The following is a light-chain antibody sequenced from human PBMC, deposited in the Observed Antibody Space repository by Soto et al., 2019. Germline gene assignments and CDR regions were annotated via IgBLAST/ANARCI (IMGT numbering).Light chain of an antibody. V-gene: IGKV1-39*01. J-gene: IGKJ1*01. CDR2: SAS. CDR1: QSIRTY. Sequence: DIQMTQSPLSLSASVGDRVTISCRASQSIRTYLNWYQQKPGKAPKLLIYSASNLESGVPSRFSGSGSETDFTLTISGLQPEDFAGYYCQQSYSTPRTFGQGTKVDIK. CDR3: QQSYSTPRT.